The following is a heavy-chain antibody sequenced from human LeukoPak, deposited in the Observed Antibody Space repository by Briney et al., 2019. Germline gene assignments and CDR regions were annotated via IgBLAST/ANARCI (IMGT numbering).Heavy chain of an antibody. CDR3: AARRGYYHYMDV. CDR2: ISNTGSNT. J-gene: IGHJ6*03. D-gene: IGHD3-3*01. Sequence: PGGSLRVSCATSGFTFTSYAVAWVRQAPGKGLEWVSSISNTGSNTYYADSVKGRFTISRDNSKNTLSLQMNSLTAEYTAVYYCAARRGYYHYMDVWGKGTTITVSS. V-gene: IGHV3-23*01. CDR1: GFTFTSYA.